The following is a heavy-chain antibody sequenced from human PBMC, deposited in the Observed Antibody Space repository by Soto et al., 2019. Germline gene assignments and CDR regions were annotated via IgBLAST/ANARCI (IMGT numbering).Heavy chain of an antibody. V-gene: IGHV1-18*01. CDR3: ARVIAAAADFDY. CDR1: GYTFTSYG. D-gene: IGHD6-13*01. Sequence: QVQLVQSGAEVKKPGASVKVSCKASGYTFTSYGISWVRQAPGQGLEWMAWISAYNGNTNYAQKLQGRVTMTTDTCTSTAYMALRRLRYDDTAVYYCARVIAAAADFDYWGQGTLVTVSS. CDR2: ISAYNGNT. J-gene: IGHJ4*02.